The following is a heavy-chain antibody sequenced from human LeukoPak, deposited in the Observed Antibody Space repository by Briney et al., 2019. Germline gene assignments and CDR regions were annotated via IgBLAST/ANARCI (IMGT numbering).Heavy chain of an antibody. CDR1: GGTFSSYA. D-gene: IGHD5-12*01. V-gene: IGHV1-69*13. Sequence: SVKVSCKASGGTFSSYAISWVRQAPGQGLEWMGGIIPIFGTANYAQKFQGRVTITADESTSTAYMELSSLRSEDTAVYYCARDGGDSGYEYYFDYWGQGTLVTVSS. CDR3: ARDGGDSGYEYYFDY. J-gene: IGHJ4*02. CDR2: IIPIFGTA.